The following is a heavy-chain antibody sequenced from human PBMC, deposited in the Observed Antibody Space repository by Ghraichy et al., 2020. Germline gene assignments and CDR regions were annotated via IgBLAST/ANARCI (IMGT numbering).Heavy chain of an antibody. CDR3: AKWTQWLASWTPYYFDY. CDR1: GFTFSSYA. D-gene: IGHD6-19*01. CDR2: ISGSGGST. J-gene: IGHJ4*02. V-gene: IGHV3-23*01. Sequence: GGSLRLSCAASGFTFSSYAMSWVRQAPGKGLEWVSAISGSGGSTYYADSVKGRFTISRDNSKNTLYLQMNSLRAEDTAVYYCAKWTQWLASWTPYYFDYWGQGTLVTVSS.